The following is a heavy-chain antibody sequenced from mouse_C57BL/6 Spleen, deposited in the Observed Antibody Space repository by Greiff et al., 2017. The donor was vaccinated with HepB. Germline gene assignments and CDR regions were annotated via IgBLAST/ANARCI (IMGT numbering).Heavy chain of an antibody. CDR1: GYSITSGYY. CDR2: ISYDGSN. J-gene: IGHJ4*01. D-gene: IGHD2-12*01. CDR3: ARALRLYAMDY. V-gene: IGHV3-6*01. Sequence: EVKLMESGPGLVKPSQSLSLTCSVTGYSITSGYYWNWIRQFPGNKLEWMGYISYDGSNNYNPSLKNRISITRDTSKNQFFLKLNSVTTEDTATYYCARALRLYAMDYWGQGTSVTVSS.